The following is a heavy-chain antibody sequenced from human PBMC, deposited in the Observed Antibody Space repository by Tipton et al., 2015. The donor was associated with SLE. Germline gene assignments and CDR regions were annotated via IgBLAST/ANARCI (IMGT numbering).Heavy chain of an antibody. Sequence: GSLRLSCAASGFTFSSYGIHWVRQAPGKGLEWVAFIQYDGRTKYYADSVKGRFTISRDNSKNTLYLQLNSLSGEDTAVYYCARSVSSGYFFDYWGQGTLVTVSS. V-gene: IGHV3-30*02. J-gene: IGHJ4*02. CDR3: ARSVSSGYFFDY. CDR1: GFTFSSYG. D-gene: IGHD3-22*01. CDR2: IQYDGRTK.